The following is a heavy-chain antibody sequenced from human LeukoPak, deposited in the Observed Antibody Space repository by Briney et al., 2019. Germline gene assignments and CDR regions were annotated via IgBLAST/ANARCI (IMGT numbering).Heavy chain of an antibody. Sequence: GASVKVSCKASVYTFTSYDINWVRQATGQGLEWMGWMNPNSGNTGYAQKFQGRVTMTRNTSISTAYMELSSLRSEDTAVYYCARSYSSGWYDDYYYYMDVWGKGTTVTVSS. CDR3: ARSYSSGWYDDYYYYMDV. D-gene: IGHD6-19*01. J-gene: IGHJ6*03. V-gene: IGHV1-8*01. CDR2: MNPNSGNT. CDR1: VYTFTSYD.